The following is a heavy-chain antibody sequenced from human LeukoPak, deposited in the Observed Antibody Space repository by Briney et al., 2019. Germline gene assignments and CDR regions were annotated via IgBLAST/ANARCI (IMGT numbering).Heavy chain of an antibody. CDR3: VRRRYYDSTGYLD. Sequence: SETLSLTCTVSGGSISSSSYYWGWIRQPPGKGLDWIGSIYYSGRTYYNPSLKSRVTISIDTSKNQFSLNLSSVTAADTAVYYCVRRRYYDSTGYLDWGQGTLVTVSS. CDR1: GGSISSSSYY. J-gene: IGHJ1*01. V-gene: IGHV4-39*01. CDR2: IYYSGRT. D-gene: IGHD3-22*01.